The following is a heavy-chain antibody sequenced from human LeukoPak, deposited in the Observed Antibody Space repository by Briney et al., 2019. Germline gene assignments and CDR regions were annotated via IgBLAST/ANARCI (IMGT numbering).Heavy chain of an antibody. J-gene: IGHJ4*02. CDR2: IIPILGIA. V-gene: IGHV1-69*04. CDR3: ARDQEYDSSGDYLDY. Sequence: ASVKVSCKASGYTFTSYGISWVRQAPGQGLEWMGRIIPILGIANYAQKFQGRVTITADKSTSTAYMQLSSLRSEDTAVYYCARDQEYDSSGDYLDYWGQGTLVTVSS. CDR1: GYTFTSYG. D-gene: IGHD3-22*01.